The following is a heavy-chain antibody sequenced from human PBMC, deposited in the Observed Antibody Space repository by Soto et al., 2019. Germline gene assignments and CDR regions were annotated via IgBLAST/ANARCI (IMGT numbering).Heavy chain of an antibody. CDR1: GYTFNSHA. J-gene: IGHJ5*02. D-gene: IGHD3-10*02. CDR2: INAGNGNT. CDR3: GRDQSGIGYYVDWFDP. Sequence: VASVKVSCKASGYTFNSHAIHWVRQAPGQRPEWLGWINAGNGNTYYSEKFEGRVTFTRDTAATTVNMELTSLTSEDTAIYYCGRDQSGIGYYVDWFDPWGQGTLVTSPQ. V-gene: IGHV1-3*01.